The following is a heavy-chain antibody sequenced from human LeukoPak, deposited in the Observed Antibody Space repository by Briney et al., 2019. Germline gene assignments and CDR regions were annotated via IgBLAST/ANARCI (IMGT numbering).Heavy chain of an antibody. Sequence: GRSLRLSCAASGFTFSSYAMHWVRQAPGKGLEWVAVISYEGSKKYYADSVKGRFSISRENSKNTLYLQMNSLRAEDTAVYYCASEGTPYWGQGTLVTVSS. D-gene: IGHD3-10*01. CDR1: GFTFSSYA. CDR2: ISYEGSKK. CDR3: ASEGTPY. J-gene: IGHJ4*02. V-gene: IGHV3-30*04.